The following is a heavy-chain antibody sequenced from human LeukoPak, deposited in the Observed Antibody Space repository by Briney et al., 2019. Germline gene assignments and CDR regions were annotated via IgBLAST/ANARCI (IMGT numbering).Heavy chain of an antibody. CDR3: ARARRGYCSGGSCYSHYYYYMDV. D-gene: IGHD2-15*01. V-gene: IGHV4-61*05. CDR2: IYYSGST. J-gene: IGHJ6*03. Sequence: PSETLSLTCTVSGGSISSSSYYWGWIRQPPGKGLEWIGYIYYSGSTNYNPSLKSRVTISVDTSKNQFSLKLSSVTAADTAVYYCARARRGYCSGGSCYSHYYYYMDVWGKGTTVTVSS. CDR1: GGSISSSSYY.